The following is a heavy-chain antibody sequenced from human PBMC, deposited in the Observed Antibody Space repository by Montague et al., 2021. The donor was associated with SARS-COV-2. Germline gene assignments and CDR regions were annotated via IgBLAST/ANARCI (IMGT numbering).Heavy chain of an antibody. D-gene: IGHD3-22*01. J-gene: IGHJ4*02. CDR1: GGSINNYY. CDR3: ARGRVGITMILVVIGYSYYFDG. V-gene: IGHV4-59*01. CDR2: ISEIGST. Sequence: SETLSLTCTVSGGSINNYYWGWIRQPPGKALEYIAYISEIGSTHRNPALRSRVTISVDPSRNQFYLDVNSVTAADTAVYYCARGRVGITMILVVIGYSYYFDGWGQGTLVTVSS.